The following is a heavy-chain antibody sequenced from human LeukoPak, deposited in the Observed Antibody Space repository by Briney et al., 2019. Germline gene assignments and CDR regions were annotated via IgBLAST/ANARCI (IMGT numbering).Heavy chain of an antibody. J-gene: IGHJ4*02. CDR2: LSGDGSDT. V-gene: IGHV3-23*01. CDR1: GFPFSTFP. CDR3: TKGGHGDY. D-gene: IGHD2-21*02. Sequence: PGGSLRLSCQASGFPFSTFPMSWVRQAPGKGLECVSTLSGDGSDTYYADSVKGRFTISRDTSKNTLFLQMNSLRADDTAIYYCTKGGHGDYWGQGTMVTVSS.